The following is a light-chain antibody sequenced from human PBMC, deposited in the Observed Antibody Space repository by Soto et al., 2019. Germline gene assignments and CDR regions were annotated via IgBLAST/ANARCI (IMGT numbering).Light chain of an antibody. CDR1: SSDVGGYHY. CDR3: SSYAGSNNYV. Sequence: QSALTQPPSASGSPGQSVTISCTGTSSDVGGYHYVSWYQQHPGKAPKLMIYEVSKRPSGVPDRFSGTKSGNTASLTVSGLQAEDDADYYCSSYAGSNNYVFGTGTKVTVL. CDR2: EVS. V-gene: IGLV2-8*01. J-gene: IGLJ1*01.